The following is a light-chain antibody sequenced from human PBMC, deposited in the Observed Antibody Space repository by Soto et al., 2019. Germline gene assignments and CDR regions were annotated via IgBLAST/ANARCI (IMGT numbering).Light chain of an antibody. CDR1: SSNIGSNT. V-gene: IGLV1-44*01. J-gene: IGLJ3*02. Sequence: QSVLTQPPSASGTPGQRVTISCSGSSSNIGSNTVNWYQQLPGTAPKLLIYSNNQRPSGVPYRFSGSKSGTSASLAISGFQSEDEADYYCASWDDSLNGWVFGGGTKLTVL. CDR2: SNN. CDR3: ASWDDSLNGWV.